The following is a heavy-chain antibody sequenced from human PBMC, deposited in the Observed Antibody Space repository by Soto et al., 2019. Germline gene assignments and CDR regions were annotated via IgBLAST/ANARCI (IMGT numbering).Heavy chain of an antibody. D-gene: IGHD3-16*01. CDR3: AGGGTPIDY. J-gene: IGHJ4*02. Sequence: QVQLVQSGAEVKKPGASVKVSCKASGYTFTNFGISWVRQAPGQGLEWMGWISAYNGNTNYAQKFQGRVTITTDTATSTAYREVRSLKFDATAVYYVAGGGTPIDYWGQGTLVTVSS. V-gene: IGHV1-18*01. CDR2: ISAYNGNT. CDR1: GYTFTNFG.